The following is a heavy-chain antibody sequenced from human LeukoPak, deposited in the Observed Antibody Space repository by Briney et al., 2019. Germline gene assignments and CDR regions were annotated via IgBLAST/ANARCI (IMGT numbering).Heavy chain of an antibody. D-gene: IGHD2-8*01. CDR2: IIPILGIA. CDR1: GATFSSYA. Sequence: SVKLSCKASGATFSSYAISWVRRAPGPGLEWMGRIIPILGIANYAQKFQGRVTITADKSTSTAYMELSSMRPEDTAVYYCAREGYCTNGVCYTGENYYYGMDVWGQGTTVTVSS. V-gene: IGHV1-69*04. CDR3: AREGYCTNGVCYTGENYYYGMDV. J-gene: IGHJ6*02.